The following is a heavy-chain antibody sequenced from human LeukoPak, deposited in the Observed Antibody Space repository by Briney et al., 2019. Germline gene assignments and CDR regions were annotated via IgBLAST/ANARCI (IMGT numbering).Heavy chain of an antibody. Sequence: GGSPRLSCAASGFTFSSYAMSWVRQAPGKGLEWVSAISGSGGSTYYADSVKGRFTISRDNSKNTLYLQMNSLRAEDTAVYYCAKGSTAAMVSYWGQGTLVTVSS. CDR3: AKGSTAAMVSY. CDR1: GFTFSSYA. CDR2: ISGSGGST. J-gene: IGHJ4*02. D-gene: IGHD2-2*01. V-gene: IGHV3-23*01.